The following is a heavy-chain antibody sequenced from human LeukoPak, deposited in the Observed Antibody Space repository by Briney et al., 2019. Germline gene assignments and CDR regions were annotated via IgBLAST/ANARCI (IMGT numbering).Heavy chain of an antibody. CDR2: IWYDGSNK. D-gene: IGHD3-10*01. Sequence: GGSLRLSCAASGFTFSSYGMHWVRQAAGKGLEWVAVIWYDGSNKYYADSVRGRFTISRDNSKNTLYLQMNSLRAEDTAVYYCARKLGEYFDYWGQGTLVTVSS. V-gene: IGHV3-33*01. CDR1: GFTFSSYG. J-gene: IGHJ4*02. CDR3: ARKLGEYFDY.